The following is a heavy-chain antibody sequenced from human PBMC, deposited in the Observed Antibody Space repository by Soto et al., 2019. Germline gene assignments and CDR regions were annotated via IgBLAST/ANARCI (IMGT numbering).Heavy chain of an antibody. CDR2: IYYSGST. D-gene: IGHD3-10*01. CDR3: ARDKYYGSGSRYYYGMDV. V-gene: IGHV4-59*01. CDR1: GGSISSYY. Sequence: PSETLSLTCTVSGGSISSYYWSWIRQPPGKGLEWIGYIYYSGSTNYNPSLKSRVTISVDTSKNQFSLKLSSVTAADTAVYYCARDKYYGSGSRYYYGMDVWGQGTTVT. J-gene: IGHJ6*02.